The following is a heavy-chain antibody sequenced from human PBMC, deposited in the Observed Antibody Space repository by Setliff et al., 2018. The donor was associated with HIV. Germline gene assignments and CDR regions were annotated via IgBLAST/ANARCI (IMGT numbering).Heavy chain of an antibody. D-gene: IGHD3-3*01. CDR1: GFTFSSYE. V-gene: IGHV3-48*03. J-gene: IGHJ5*02. Sequence: PGGSLRLSCAASGFTFSSYEMNWVRQAPGKGLEWVSYISGSGSTIYYADSVKGRFTISRDNAKNSLYLQMNSLRAEDTAVYYCARDPLLFLEWLSPGSYINWFGPWGQGTLVTVSS. CDR3: ARDPLLFLEWLSPGSYINWFGP. CDR2: ISGSGSTI.